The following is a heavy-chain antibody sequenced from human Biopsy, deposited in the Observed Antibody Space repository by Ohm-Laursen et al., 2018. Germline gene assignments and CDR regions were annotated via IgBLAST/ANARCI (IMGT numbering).Heavy chain of an antibody. CDR1: GGSLSNYY. Sequence: TLSLTCTVSGGSLSNYYWSWIRQPAGKGLEWIGRIYSSGSTNYNPSLKSRVTMSVDTSKNQFSLILSSMTAADTAVYYCAREHRIAAVAYFDPWGQGTLVTVSS. D-gene: IGHD6-13*01. J-gene: IGHJ5*02. CDR3: AREHRIAAVAYFDP. V-gene: IGHV4-4*07. CDR2: IYSSGST.